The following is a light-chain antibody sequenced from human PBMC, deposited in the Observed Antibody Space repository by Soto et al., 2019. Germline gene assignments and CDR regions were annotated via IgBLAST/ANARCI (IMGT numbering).Light chain of an antibody. CDR3: SSYTTSSPLV. V-gene: IGLV2-14*03. CDR1: SSDVGGYNF. Sequence: QSALTQPASVSGSPGQSITISCTGTSSDVGGYNFVSWFQQHPGKAPKLMIFEVTSRPSGVSNRFSGSKSGNTASLTISGLQPEDEADYYCSSYTTSSPLVFGTGTKVPVL. J-gene: IGLJ1*01. CDR2: EVT.